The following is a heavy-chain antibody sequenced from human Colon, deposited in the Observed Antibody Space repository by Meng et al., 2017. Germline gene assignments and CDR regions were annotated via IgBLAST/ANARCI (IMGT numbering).Heavy chain of an antibody. Sequence: EVQLLESGGGLVQPGGSLILSWSASGFTFSRYAMSWVRQAPGKGLGWVSAISDGGIDTFYADSVKGRFTISRDNSRNALYLQVDSLRVEDTALYYCARRIEAVGIRCFDLWGRGTLVTVSS. J-gene: IGHJ2*01. D-gene: IGHD6-13*01. CDR1: GFTFSRYA. CDR3: ARRIEAVGIRCFDL. V-gene: IGHV3-23*01. CDR2: ISDGGIDT.